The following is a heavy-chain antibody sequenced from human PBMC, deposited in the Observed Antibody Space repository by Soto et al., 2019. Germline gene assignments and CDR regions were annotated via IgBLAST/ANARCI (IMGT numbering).Heavy chain of an antibody. CDR3: AINLATTVTEFDY. Sequence: SVKVSCKASGGTFSSYAISWVRQAPGQGLEWMGGIIPIFGTANYAQKFQGRVTITADESTSTAYMELSSLRSEDTAVYYCAINLATTVTEFDYWGQGTLVTVSS. CDR1: GGTFSSYA. D-gene: IGHD4-17*01. CDR2: IIPIFGTA. V-gene: IGHV1-69*13. J-gene: IGHJ4*02.